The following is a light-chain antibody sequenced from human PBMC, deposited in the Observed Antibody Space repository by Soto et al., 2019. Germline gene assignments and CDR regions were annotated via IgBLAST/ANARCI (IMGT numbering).Light chain of an antibody. CDR3: QQYMSYS. Sequence: DIQMTQSPSTLSASVGDRVTITCRASQSISSWLAWYHQKPGKAPKLLIYDASSLESGVPSRFSGSGSGTEFTLTISSLQPDDFATYYCQQYMSYSFGQGTKVEIK. CDR2: DAS. V-gene: IGKV1-5*01. J-gene: IGKJ1*01. CDR1: QSISSW.